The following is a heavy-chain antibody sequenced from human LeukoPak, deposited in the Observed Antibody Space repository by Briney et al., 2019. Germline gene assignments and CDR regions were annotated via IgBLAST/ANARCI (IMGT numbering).Heavy chain of an antibody. CDR2: INSDGSST. Sequence: GGSLRLSCAASGFTFSSYWMHWVRQAPGKGLVWVSRINSDGSSTSYADSVKGRFTISRDNTKNTLYLQMNSLRAEDTAVYYCARLYSSSWKTPDWFDPWGQGTLVTVSS. CDR3: ARLYSSSWKTPDWFDP. D-gene: IGHD6-13*01. J-gene: IGHJ5*02. V-gene: IGHV3-74*01. CDR1: GFTFSSYW.